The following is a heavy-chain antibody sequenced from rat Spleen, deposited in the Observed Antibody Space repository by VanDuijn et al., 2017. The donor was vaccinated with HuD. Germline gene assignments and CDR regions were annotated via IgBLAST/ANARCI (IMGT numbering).Heavy chain of an antibody. CDR1: GYSITSNY. Sequence: EVQLQESGPGLVKPSQSLSLTCSVTGYSITSNYWGWIRKFPGNKMVWMGYIDYSGRTSYNPSLKSRISITKYTSKNQFVLQLDSVTIEDTATNYGARDKSGYWYFDFCGPGTMVTVSS. D-gene: IGHD1-4*01. V-gene: IGHV3-1*01. CDR2: IDYSGRT. J-gene: IGHJ1*01. CDR3: ARDKSGYWYFDF.